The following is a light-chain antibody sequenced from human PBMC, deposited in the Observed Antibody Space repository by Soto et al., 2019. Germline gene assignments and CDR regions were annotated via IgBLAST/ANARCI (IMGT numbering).Light chain of an antibody. CDR3: SSYTTIKTVI. V-gene: IGLV2-14*01. CDR1: SSDVGAYNY. Sequence: QSALAQPASVSGSPGQSITISCTGTSSDVGAYNYDSWYHQHHPGKAPELIIYDVTDRPSGVSTRFSGSKSGNTASLTISGLQAEDEGDYYCSSYTTIKTVIFGGGTKLTVL. CDR2: DVT. J-gene: IGLJ2*01.